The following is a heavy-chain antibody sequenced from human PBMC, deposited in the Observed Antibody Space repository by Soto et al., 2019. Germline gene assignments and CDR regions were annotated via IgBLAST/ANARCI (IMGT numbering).Heavy chain of an antibody. J-gene: IGHJ3*02. CDR3: ARGRSSGWPLRPNAFDI. CDR1: GFTFSSYS. CDR2: ISSSSSYI. D-gene: IGHD6-19*01. Sequence: EVQLVESGGGLVKPGGSLRLSCAASGFTFSSYSMNWVRQAPGKGLEWVSSISSSSSYIYYADSVKGRFTISRDNAKNSLYLQMNSLRAEDTAVYYCARGRSSGWPLRPNAFDIRGQGTMVTVSS. V-gene: IGHV3-21*01.